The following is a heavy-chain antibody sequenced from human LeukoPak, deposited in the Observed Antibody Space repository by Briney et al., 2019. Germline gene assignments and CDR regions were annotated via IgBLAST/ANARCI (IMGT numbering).Heavy chain of an antibody. CDR1: GYTFTSYD. Sequence: VASVKVSCKASGYTFTSYDINWVRQATGQGLEWMGWMNPNSGNTGYAQKFQGRVTITADESTSTAYMELSSLRSEDTAVYYCAREGGSYGVFDYWGQGTLVTVSS. V-gene: IGHV1-8*01. J-gene: IGHJ4*02. CDR3: AREGGSYGVFDY. D-gene: IGHD1-26*01. CDR2: MNPNSGNT.